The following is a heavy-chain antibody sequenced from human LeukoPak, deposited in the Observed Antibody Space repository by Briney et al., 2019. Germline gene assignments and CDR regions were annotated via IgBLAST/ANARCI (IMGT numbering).Heavy chain of an antibody. J-gene: IGHJ1*01. D-gene: IGHD3-3*01. CDR2: INPNSGGT. V-gene: IGHV1-2*02. Sequence: GASVTVSCKASGYTFTGYYMHWVRQAPGQGLEWMGWINPNSGGTNYAQKFQGRVTMTRDTSISTAYMELSRLRSDDTAVYYCASGLRFLEWLLPKEYFQHWGQGTLVTVSS. CDR1: GYTFTGYY. CDR3: ASGLRFLEWLLPKEYFQH.